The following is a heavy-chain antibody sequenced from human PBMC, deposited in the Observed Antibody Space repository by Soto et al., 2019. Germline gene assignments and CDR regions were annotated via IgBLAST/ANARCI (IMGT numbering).Heavy chain of an antibody. CDR3: ARAYGSGSYRHFDY. Sequence: QVQLVQSGAEVKKPGSSGKVSCKASGGTFSSYTFSWVRQAPGQGLEWMGRIIPIVGKPNYAQKFQGRVTITADKSTSTAYMELSSLRSEDTAVYYCARAYGSGSYRHFDYWGQGTLVTVSS. J-gene: IGHJ4*02. D-gene: IGHD3-10*01. V-gene: IGHV1-69*08. CDR2: IIPIVGKP. CDR1: GGTFSSYT.